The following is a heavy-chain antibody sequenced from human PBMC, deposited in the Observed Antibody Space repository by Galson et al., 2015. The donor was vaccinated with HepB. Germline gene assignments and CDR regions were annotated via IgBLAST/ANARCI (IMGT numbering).Heavy chain of an antibody. D-gene: IGHD6-19*01. V-gene: IGHV1-69*13. J-gene: IGHJ4*02. CDR3: AKPKGGLWLAMDY. Sequence: SVKVSCKASGGTFRKLAFSWVRQAPGQGLEWMGGIIPLHGTTSYAQKFQDRVTFTADESTTSAYMELRSLRSEDTAVYYCAKPKGGLWLAMDYWDQGTLVTVSS. CDR1: GGTFRKLA. CDR2: IIPLHGTT.